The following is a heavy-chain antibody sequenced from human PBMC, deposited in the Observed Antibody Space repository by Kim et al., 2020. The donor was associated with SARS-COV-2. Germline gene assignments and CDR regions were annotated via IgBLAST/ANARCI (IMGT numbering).Heavy chain of an antibody. CDR2: ISGSAGST. Sequence: GGSLRLSCAASGFTFSSYAMSWVRQAPGKGLEWVSAISGSAGSTYYADSVKGRFTISRDNSKSTLYLQMNSLRAEDTAVYYCAKEGWNHNWFDPWGQGTLVTVSA. V-gene: IGHV3-23*01. D-gene: IGHD1-1*01. CDR1: GFTFSSYA. CDR3: AKEGWNHNWFDP. J-gene: IGHJ5*02.